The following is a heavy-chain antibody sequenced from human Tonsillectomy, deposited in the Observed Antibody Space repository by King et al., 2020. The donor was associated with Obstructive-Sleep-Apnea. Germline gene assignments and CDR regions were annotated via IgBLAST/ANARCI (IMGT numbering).Heavy chain of an antibody. CDR2: INSDGSST. CDR1: GFTFGSYW. J-gene: IGHJ4*02. Sequence: VQLVESGGGLVQPGGSLRLSCAASGFTFGSYWMHWVRQAPGKGLVWVSRINSDGSSTSYADSVKGRFTISRDNAKNTLYLQMNSLRAEDTAVYYCARAPYYDFWSGYYSYFDYWGQGTLVTVSS. CDR3: ARAPYYDFWSGYYSYFDY. V-gene: IGHV3-74*01. D-gene: IGHD3-3*01.